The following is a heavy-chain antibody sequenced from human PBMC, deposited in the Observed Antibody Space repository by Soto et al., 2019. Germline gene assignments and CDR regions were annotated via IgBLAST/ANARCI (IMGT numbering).Heavy chain of an antibody. CDR1: GYTFTSYY. CDR2: INPSGGST. D-gene: IGHD5-18*01. J-gene: IGHJ6*02. V-gene: IGHV1-46*01. Sequence: ASVKVSCKASGYTFTSYYMHWVRQAPGQGLEWMGIINPSGGSTSYAQKFQGRVTMTRDTSTSTVYMELSSLRAEDTAVYYCARAWIQLGHGMDVWGQGTTVTVSS. CDR3: ARAWIQLGHGMDV.